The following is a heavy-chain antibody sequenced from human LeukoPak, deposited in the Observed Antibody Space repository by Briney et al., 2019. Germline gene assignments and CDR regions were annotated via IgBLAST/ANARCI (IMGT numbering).Heavy chain of an antibody. CDR1: GYTFTSYG. CDR3: ARFVDYGDYSNYYYYYMDV. CDR2: ISAYNGNT. Sequence: GASVKVSCKDSGYTFTSYGINWVRQAPGQGLEWMGWISAYNGNTNYAQKLQGRVTMTTDTSTSTAYMELRSLRSDDTAVYYCARFVDYGDYSNYYYYYMDVWGKGTTVTVSS. D-gene: IGHD4-17*01. V-gene: IGHV1-18*01. J-gene: IGHJ6*03.